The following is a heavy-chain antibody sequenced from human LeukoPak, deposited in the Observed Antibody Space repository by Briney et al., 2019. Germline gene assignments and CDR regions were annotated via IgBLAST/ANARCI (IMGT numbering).Heavy chain of an antibody. D-gene: IGHD6-13*01. V-gene: IGHV3-30-3*02. J-gene: IGHJ4*02. CDR1: GFTFSSYA. CDR2: ISYDGSNK. CDR3: AKETSWYGIDH. Sequence: GGSLRLSCAASGFTFSSYAMHWVRQAPGKGLEWVAVISYDGSNKYYADSVKGRFTISRDDAKNSLYLQVNSLRAEDTAVYYCAKETSWYGIDHWGQGTLVTVSS.